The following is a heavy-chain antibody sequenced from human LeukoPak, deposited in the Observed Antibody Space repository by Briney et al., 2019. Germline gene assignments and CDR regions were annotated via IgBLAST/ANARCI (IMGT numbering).Heavy chain of an antibody. CDR3: ARSSGYMSY. CDR2: SYHSGST. V-gene: IGHV4-38-2*02. Sequence: AETLSLTCTVSHYSISSNYYWGWIRQPPGKGLEWIGSSYHSGSTDYNPSLKSRVTISVNTSKNQFSLKLPSVPAADTAVYYCARSSGYMSYWGQGTLVTVSS. D-gene: IGHD3-22*01. J-gene: IGHJ4*02. CDR1: HYSISSNYY.